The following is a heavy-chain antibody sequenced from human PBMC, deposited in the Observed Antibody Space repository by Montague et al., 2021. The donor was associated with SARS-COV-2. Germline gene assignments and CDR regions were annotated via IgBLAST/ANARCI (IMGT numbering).Heavy chain of an antibody. CDR2: IYYSGTT. V-gene: IGHV4-4*02. Sequence: SETLSLTCAVSGDSIISRHWWTWVRQPPGKGLVWIAEIYYSGTTNNNPSLNSRVTLSLDKSNNVFSLKLTSVTAADTAVYYCARGGTALSRLPDSWGQGALVIVSS. J-gene: IGHJ4*02. CDR1: GDSIISRHW. D-gene: IGHD2/OR15-2a*01. CDR3: ARGGTALSRLPDS.